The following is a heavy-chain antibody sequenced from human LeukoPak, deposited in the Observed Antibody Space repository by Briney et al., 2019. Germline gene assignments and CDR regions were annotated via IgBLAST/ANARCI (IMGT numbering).Heavy chain of an antibody. CDR2: IYHTGIT. J-gene: IGHJ3*01. V-gene: IGHV4-38-2*01. CDR3: ATDNGPWAYDALDV. CDR1: GDSISSSNY. D-gene: IGHD1-14*01. Sequence: SDTLSLTCLVSGDSISSSNYWGWIRQPPGKGLEWIGSIYHTGITYYNPSLKSRVTLSVDTSKNQFSLRMNSVTAADTAFYYCATDNGPWAYDALDVWGQGTVVTVSS.